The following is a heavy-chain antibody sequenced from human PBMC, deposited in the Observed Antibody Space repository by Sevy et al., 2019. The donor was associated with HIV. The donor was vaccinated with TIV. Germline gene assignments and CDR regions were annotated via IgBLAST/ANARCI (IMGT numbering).Heavy chain of an antibody. Sequence: GESLKISCKGSGDTFSNYWIGWVRRMPGKGLETMGIIFPGDSETRYSPSFQGHITISADKSITTAYLQWSDLKASDTAIYYCTRQPPYYASSDRGWYFDLWGRGTLVTVSS. CDR2: IFPGDSET. D-gene: IGHD3-16*01. CDR1: GDTFSNYW. V-gene: IGHV5-51*01. J-gene: IGHJ2*01. CDR3: TRQPPYYASSDRGWYFDL.